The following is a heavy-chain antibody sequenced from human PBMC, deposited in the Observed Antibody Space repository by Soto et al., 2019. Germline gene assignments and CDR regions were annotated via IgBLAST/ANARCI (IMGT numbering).Heavy chain of an antibody. J-gene: IGHJ6*02. V-gene: IGHV4-61*01. CDR1: GVSVSGGSYY. Sequence: SETLSLTCTVSGVSVSGGSYYWSWIRQPPGRGLEWIAYIYYTGSTNYNPSLKSRVTVSVDTSKNQFSLKLNSVTAADTAVYFCARGLNAAASYYCGFDVWGQGTTVTVSS. CDR3: ARGLNAAASYYCGFDV. CDR2: IYYTGST. D-gene: IGHD2-15*01.